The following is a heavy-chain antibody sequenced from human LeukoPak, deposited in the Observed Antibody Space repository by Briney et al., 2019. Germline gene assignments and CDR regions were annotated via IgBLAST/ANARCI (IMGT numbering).Heavy chain of an antibody. Sequence: GGSLRLSCAASGFTFSSYAMSWVRQAPGKGLEWVSAISGSGGSTYYADSVKGRFTISRDNSKNTLYLQMNSLRAEDTAVYYCAKQPLRSGYSCGYYWGQGTLVTVSS. CDR2: ISGSGGST. CDR1: GFTFSSYA. J-gene: IGHJ4*02. V-gene: IGHV3-23*01. CDR3: AKQPLRSGYSCGYY. D-gene: IGHD5-18*01.